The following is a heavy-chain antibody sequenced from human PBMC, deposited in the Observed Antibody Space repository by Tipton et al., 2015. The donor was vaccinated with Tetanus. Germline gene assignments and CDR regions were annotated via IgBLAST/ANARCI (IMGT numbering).Heavy chain of an antibody. CDR2: VYYIGST. V-gene: IGHV4-34*01. J-gene: IGHJ3*01. D-gene: IGHD2-15*01. CDR1: GGSFSGYY. CDR3: ARTFPVGGSRIRGGCPFDV. Sequence: GLVKPSETLSLTCAVYGGSFSGYYWNWIRQSPGQGLEWLATVYYIGSTYYNPSLKSRLSISVAPSRNLFSLKVTSLTAADTAIYYCARTFPVGGSRIRGGCPFDVWGPGTLVTVSS.